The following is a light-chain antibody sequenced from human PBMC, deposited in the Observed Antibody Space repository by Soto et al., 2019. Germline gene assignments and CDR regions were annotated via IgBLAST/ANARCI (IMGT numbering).Light chain of an antibody. J-gene: IGKJ5*01. CDR1: QTVSNSL. CDR3: QQYGRAPIT. Sequence: IVLTQSPGTLSLSPWERATLSCRASQTVSNSLLAWYQQKLGQSPRLLIDGASSRATGIPDRFIGSGSGTDFTLTISRLEPEDFAVYVCQQYGRAPITFGQGTRLEIK. CDR2: GAS. V-gene: IGKV3-20*01.